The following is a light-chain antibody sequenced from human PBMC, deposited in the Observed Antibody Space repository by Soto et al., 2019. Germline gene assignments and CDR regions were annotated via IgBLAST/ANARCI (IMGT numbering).Light chain of an antibody. V-gene: IGKV1-5*01. CDR2: DAS. CDR3: QQYENYWT. J-gene: IGKJ1*01. Sequence: IQMTHSPSTLSATALYRVTITFRASQSISSWLAWYQHKPGKAPKLLIYDASNLDSGVPSRFSGSGSGTEFSLTISNLQPDDCATYYCQQYENYWTFGQGTKVDIK. CDR1: QSISSW.